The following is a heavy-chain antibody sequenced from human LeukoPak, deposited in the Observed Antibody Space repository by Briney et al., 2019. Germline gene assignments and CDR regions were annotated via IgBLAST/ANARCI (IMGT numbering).Heavy chain of an antibody. D-gene: IGHD2-15*01. Sequence: GESLKISCKGSGYRFTTYWLGWVRQMPGKGLEWMGIIYPGDSATRYSPSFQGQVTISADRSISTAYLQWSSLKASDTAIYYCARQGCSGGSCYPPTYYYGMDVWGHGTTVTVSS. V-gene: IGHV5-51*01. CDR2: IYPGDSAT. CDR3: ARQGCSGGSCYPPTYYYGMDV. J-gene: IGHJ6*02. CDR1: GYRFTTYW.